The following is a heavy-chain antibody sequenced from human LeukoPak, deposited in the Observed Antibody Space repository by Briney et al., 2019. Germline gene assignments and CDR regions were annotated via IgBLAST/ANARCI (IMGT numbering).Heavy chain of an antibody. Sequence: SEKVSCKASGGTFSSYAISWVRQAPGQGLEWMGGIIPIFGTANYAQKFQGRVTITTDESTSTAYMELSSLRSEDTAVYYCARGRQQLVPFDYWGQGTLVTVSS. V-gene: IGHV1-69*05. CDR3: ARGRQQLVPFDY. CDR1: GGTFSSYA. D-gene: IGHD6-13*01. CDR2: IIPIFGTA. J-gene: IGHJ4*02.